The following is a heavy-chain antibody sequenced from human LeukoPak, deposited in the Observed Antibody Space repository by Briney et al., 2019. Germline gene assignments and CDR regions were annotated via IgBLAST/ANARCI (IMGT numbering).Heavy chain of an antibody. D-gene: IGHD2-2*01. CDR1: GFSFSSYW. J-gene: IGHJ6*03. V-gene: IGHV3-21*01. Sequence: GGSLRLSCAASGFSFSSYWMAWVRQAPGKGLEWVSSISSSSSYIYYADSVKGRFTISRDNAKNSLYLQMNSLRAEDTAVYYCATYLKNYYYYYYMDVWGKGTTVTVSS. CDR3: ATYLKNYYYYYYMDV. CDR2: ISSSSSYI.